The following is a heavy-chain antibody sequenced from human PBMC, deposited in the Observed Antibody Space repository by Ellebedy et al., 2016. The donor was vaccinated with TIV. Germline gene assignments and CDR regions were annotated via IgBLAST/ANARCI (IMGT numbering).Heavy chain of an antibody. CDR3: SRDSDYMEGYYYGMDV. J-gene: IGHJ6*02. CDR2: INQDGSEK. D-gene: IGHD4-11*01. CDR1: GFTFTTFW. Sequence: PGGSLRLSCAASGFTFTTFWMSRVRQAPGKGLEWVGNINQDGSEKCYGDSVKGRFTISRDNSKNTLYLQMNSLRAEDTAVYYCSRDSDYMEGYYYGMDVWGQGTTVTVSS. V-gene: IGHV3-7*01.